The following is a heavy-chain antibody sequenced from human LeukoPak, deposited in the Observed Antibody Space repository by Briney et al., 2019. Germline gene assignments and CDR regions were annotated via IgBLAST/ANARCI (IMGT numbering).Heavy chain of an antibody. Sequence: ASVKVSYKASGYTFTGYYMHWVRQAPGQGLEWMGWINPNSGGTNYAQKFQGRGTMTRDTSISTAYIELSRLRSDDTAVYYCARALVGATDWFAPWGQGTLVTVSS. D-gene: IGHD1-26*01. V-gene: IGHV1-2*02. CDR2: INPNSGGT. J-gene: IGHJ5*02. CDR3: ARALVGATDWFAP. CDR1: GYTFTGYY.